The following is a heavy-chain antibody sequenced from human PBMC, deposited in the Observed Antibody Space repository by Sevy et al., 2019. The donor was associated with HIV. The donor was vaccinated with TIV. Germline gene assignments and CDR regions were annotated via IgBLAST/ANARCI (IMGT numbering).Heavy chain of an antibody. CDR3: ARDPLYYSHRDSYHLKYYFDY. V-gene: IGHV3-33*01. CDR2: IWHDGNYK. Sequence: GGSLRLSCGASGFAFSRYGMHWVRQAPGKGLEWAAVIWHDGNYKYYADSVKGRFTISRDNSKNTLYLQMNSLRGDDSAVYFCARDPLYYSHRDSYHLKYYFDYWGQGTQVTVSS. D-gene: IGHD3-10*01. CDR1: GFAFSRYG. J-gene: IGHJ4*02.